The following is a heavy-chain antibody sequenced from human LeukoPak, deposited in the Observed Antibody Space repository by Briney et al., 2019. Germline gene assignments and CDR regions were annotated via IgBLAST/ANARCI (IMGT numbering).Heavy chain of an antibody. CDR3: AAVVDQH. J-gene: IGHJ1*01. Sequence: PGGSLRISAEASGYTFISYAMSCVRQGPGKGLEWVSAISGSGGSTYYADAAKGRFTISRDNSKNTLYLQMNRLRAEDTAVYYCAAVVDQHWGQGTLVTVSP. D-gene: IGHD3-16*02. V-gene: IGHV3-23*01. CDR2: ISGSGGST. CDR1: GYTFISYA.